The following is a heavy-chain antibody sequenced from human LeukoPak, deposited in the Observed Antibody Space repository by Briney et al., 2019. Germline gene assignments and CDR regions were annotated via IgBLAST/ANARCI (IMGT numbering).Heavy chain of an antibody. CDR2: INPNSGGT. Sequence: ASVKVSCKASGYTFTSYGISWVRQAPGQGLEWMGWINPNSGGTNYAQKFQGRVTMTRDTSISTAYMELTRLRSDDTAVYYCARAGDSGRLAWGQGTLVTVSS. J-gene: IGHJ5*02. D-gene: IGHD1-26*01. CDR1: GYTFTSYG. V-gene: IGHV1-2*02. CDR3: ARAGDSGRLA.